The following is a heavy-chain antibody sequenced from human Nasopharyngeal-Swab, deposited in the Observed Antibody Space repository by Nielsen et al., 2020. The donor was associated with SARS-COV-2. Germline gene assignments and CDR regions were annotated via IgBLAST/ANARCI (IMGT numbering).Heavy chain of an antibody. CDR3: ARAWSRDGYNVDY. CDR2: INSDGSST. D-gene: IGHD5-24*01. V-gene: IGHV3-74*01. J-gene: IGHJ4*02. CDR1: GFTFSSYW. Sequence: GESLKISRAASGFTFSSYWMHWVRQAPGKGLVWVSRINSDGSSTSYADSVKGRFTISRDNAKNTLYLQMNSLGAEDTAVYYCARAWSRDGYNVDYWGQGTLVTVSS.